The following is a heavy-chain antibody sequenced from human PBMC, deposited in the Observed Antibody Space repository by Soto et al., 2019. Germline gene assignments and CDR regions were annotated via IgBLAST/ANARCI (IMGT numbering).Heavy chain of an antibody. CDR1: GGSXSSTNW. CDR2: IYYSGST. V-gene: IGHV4-4*02. J-gene: IGHJ5*02. CDR3: ARLQGTMVRGVIIALDP. Sequence: SETLSLTCAVSGGSXSSTNWWSWVRQPPGKGLEWIGEIYYSGSTCYNPSLKSRVTISVDTSKNQFSLKLSSVTAADTAVYYCARLQGTMVRGVIIALDPWGQGTLVTVSS. D-gene: IGHD3-10*01.